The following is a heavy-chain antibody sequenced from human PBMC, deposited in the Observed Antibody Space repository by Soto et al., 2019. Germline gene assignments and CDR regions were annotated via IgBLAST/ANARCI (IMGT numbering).Heavy chain of an antibody. D-gene: IGHD3-16*01. J-gene: IGHJ5*02. Sequence: SETLSLTCTVSGGSIRSYYWGWIRQLPGKGLEWIGYIHYNGNINYNPSLKSRVTISIDTSKKQFSLTLKSVTVADTAVYYCASGGNWFDPWGQGVLVT. CDR3: ASGGNWFDP. CDR2: IHYNGNI. V-gene: IGHV4-59*01. CDR1: GGSIRSYY.